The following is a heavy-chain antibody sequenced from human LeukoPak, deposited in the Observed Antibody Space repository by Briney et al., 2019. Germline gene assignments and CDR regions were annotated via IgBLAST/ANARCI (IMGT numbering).Heavy chain of an antibody. J-gene: IGHJ6*03. CDR3: ARAIFGVVINTYYYYYYMDV. D-gene: IGHD3-3*01. V-gene: IGHV4-34*01. CDR2: ITHSGST. CDR1: GGSFSGYY. Sequence: PSETLSLTCAVYGGSFSGYYWSWIRPPPRKGRERIGEITHSGSTNNNPSLKSRVTLSVDTSKNQISLKLSSVTAADTAVYYCARAIFGVVINTYYYYYYMDVWGKGTTVTVSS.